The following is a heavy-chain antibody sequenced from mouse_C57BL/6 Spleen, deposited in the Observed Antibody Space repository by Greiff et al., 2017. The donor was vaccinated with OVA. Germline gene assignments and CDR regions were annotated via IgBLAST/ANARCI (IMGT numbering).Heavy chain of an antibody. CDR1: GYTFTSYW. J-gene: IGHJ4*01. CDR3: APNYYGSSYDYAMDY. CDR2: IHPNSGST. V-gene: IGHV1-64*01. Sequence: VRLQQPGAELVKPGASVKLSCKASGYTFTSYWMHWVKQRPGQGLEWIGMIHPNSGSTNYNEKFKSKATLTVDKSSSTAYMQLSSLTSEDSAVYYCAPNYYGSSYDYAMDYWGQGTSVTVSS. D-gene: IGHD1-1*01.